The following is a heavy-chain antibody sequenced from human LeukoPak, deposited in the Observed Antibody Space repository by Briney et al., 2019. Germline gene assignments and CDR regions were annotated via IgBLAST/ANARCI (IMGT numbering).Heavy chain of an antibody. CDR3: QSRYLEWLLEY. J-gene: IGHJ4*02. D-gene: IGHD3-3*01. CDR2: IYYSGST. Sequence: TSETLSLTCTVSGGSISSGGYYWSWIRQHPGKGLEWIGYIYYSGSTYYNPSLKSRVTISVDTSKNQFSLRLSSVTAADTAVYYCQSRYLEWLLEYWGQGTLVTVSS. CDR1: GGSISSGGYY. V-gene: IGHV4-31*09.